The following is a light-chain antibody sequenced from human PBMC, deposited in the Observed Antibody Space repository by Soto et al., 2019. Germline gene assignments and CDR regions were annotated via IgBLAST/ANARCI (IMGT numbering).Light chain of an antibody. J-gene: IGKJ3*01. V-gene: IGKV1-8*01. CDR1: QGISSY. Sequence: AIRMTQSPSSFSASTGDRVTITCRASQGISSYLAWYQQKPGIAPKLLIYAASTLQSGVPSRFSGSGSGTDFTLTISCLQSEDFATYYCQQYYSYPVFTFGPGTKVDIK. CDR3: QQYYSYPVFT. CDR2: AAS.